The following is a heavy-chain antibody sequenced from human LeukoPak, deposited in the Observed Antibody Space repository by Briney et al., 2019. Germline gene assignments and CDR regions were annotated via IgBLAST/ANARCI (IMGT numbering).Heavy chain of an antibody. V-gene: IGHV3-74*01. CDR2: INSDGSST. CDR1: GFTFSSYW. D-gene: IGHD3-9*01. CDR3: AKDRGVRYFDWSFDY. Sequence: GGSLRLSCAASGFTFSSYWMHWVRQAPGKGLVWVSRINSDGSSTSYADSVKGRFTISRDNAKNTLYLQMNSLRAEDTAVYYCAKDRGVRYFDWSFDYWGQGTLVTVSS. J-gene: IGHJ4*02.